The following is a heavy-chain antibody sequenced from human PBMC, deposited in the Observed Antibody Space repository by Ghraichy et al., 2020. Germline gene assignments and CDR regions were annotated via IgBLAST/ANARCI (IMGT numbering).Heavy chain of an antibody. CDR1: GGSFSGYY. J-gene: IGHJ4*02. CDR3: ARKSLYQLPAAFDY. CDR2: INHSGST. Sequence: SETLSLTCAVYGGSFSGYYWSWIRQPPGKGLEWIGEINHSGSTNYNPSLKSRVTISVDTSKNQFSLKLSSVTAADTAVYYCARKSLYQLPAAFDYWGQGTLVTVSS. V-gene: IGHV4-34*01. D-gene: IGHD2-2*01.